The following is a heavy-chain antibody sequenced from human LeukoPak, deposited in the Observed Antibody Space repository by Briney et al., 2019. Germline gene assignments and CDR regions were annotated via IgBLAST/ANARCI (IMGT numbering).Heavy chain of an antibody. D-gene: IGHD3-3*01. CDR3: ASKRGYYDFWSGPLRDAFDI. CDR2: INPNSGGT. CDR1: GYTFTGYY. Sequence: GASVKVSCKASGYTFTGYYMHWVRQAPGQGLEGMGWINPNSGGTNYAQKFQGRVTMTRDTSISTAYMELSRLRSDDTAVYYCASKRGYYDFWSGPLRDAFDIWGQGTMVTVSS. J-gene: IGHJ3*02. V-gene: IGHV1-2*02.